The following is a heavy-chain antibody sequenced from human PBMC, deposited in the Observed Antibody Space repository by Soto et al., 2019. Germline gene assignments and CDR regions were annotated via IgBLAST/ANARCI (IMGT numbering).Heavy chain of an antibody. J-gene: IGHJ6*03. CDR2: ISAYNGNT. CDR3: ARDSKYYDFWSGYYARDYYYYMDV. D-gene: IGHD3-3*01. CDR1: GYTFTSYG. V-gene: IGHV1-18*01. Sequence: VSVKVSCKASGYTFTSYGISWVRQAPGQGLEWMGWISAYNGNTNYAQKLQGRVTMTTDTSTSTAYMELRSLRSDDTAVYYCARDSKYYDFWSGYYARDYYYYMDVWGKGTTVTVSS.